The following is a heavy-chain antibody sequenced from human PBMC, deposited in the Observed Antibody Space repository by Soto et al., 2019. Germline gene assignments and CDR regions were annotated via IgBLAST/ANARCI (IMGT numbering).Heavy chain of an antibody. CDR2: FDPEDGET. CDR1: GYTLTELS. Sequence: ASVKVSCKVSGYTLTELSMHWVRQAPGKGLEWMGGFDPEDGETIYAQKFQGRVTMTEDTSTDTAYMELSSLRSEDTAVYYCATFHYCSGGSCYSHAFDIWGQGTMVTVSS. D-gene: IGHD2-15*01. J-gene: IGHJ3*02. V-gene: IGHV1-24*01. CDR3: ATFHYCSGGSCYSHAFDI.